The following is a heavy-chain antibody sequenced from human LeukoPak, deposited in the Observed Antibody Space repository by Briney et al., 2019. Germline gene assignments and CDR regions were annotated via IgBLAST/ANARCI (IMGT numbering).Heavy chain of an antibody. CDR3: ARSVEGYCRGGSCYYYSYYMDV. CDR1: GYTFTRYY. V-gene: IGHV1-46*01. Sequence: ASVKVSCKASGYTFTRYYMHWVRQAPGQGLEWMGIINPSGGSTGYAQKFQGRVTMTRDMSSSTVYMELSSLRSEDTAVYYCARSVEGYCRGGSCYYYSYYMDVWGKGTTVTVSS. D-gene: IGHD2-15*01. CDR2: INPSGGST. J-gene: IGHJ6*03.